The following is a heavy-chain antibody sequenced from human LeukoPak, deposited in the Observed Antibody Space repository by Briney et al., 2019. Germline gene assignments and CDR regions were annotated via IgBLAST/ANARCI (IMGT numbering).Heavy chain of an antibody. CDR2: FDPEDGET. D-gene: IGHD5-18*01. CDR1: GYTLTELS. Sequence: ASVKVSCKVSGYTLTELSMHWVRQAPGKGLEWIGGFDPEDGETIYAQKFQGRVTMTEDTSTDTAYMELSSLRSEDTAVYYCATDLCGYSYGSVAFDIWGQGTMFTVSS. V-gene: IGHV1-24*01. CDR3: ATDLCGYSYGSVAFDI. J-gene: IGHJ3*02.